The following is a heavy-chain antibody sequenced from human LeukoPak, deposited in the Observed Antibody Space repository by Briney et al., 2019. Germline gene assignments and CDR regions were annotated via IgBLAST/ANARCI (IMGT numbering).Heavy chain of an antibody. CDR2: FDLEDGET. CDR3: ATGDSSGYSSFDY. V-gene: IGHV1-24*01. D-gene: IGHD3-22*01. Sequence: ASVKVSCKVSGYTLTELSMHWVRQAPGKGLEWMGGFDLEDGETIYAQKFQGRVTMTEDTSTDTAYMELSSLRSEDTAVYYCATGDSSGYSSFDYWGQGTLVTVSS. CDR1: GYTLTELS. J-gene: IGHJ4*02.